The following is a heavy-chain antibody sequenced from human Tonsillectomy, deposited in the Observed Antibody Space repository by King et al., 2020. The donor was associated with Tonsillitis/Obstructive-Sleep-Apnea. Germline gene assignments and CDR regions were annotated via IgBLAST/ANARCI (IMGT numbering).Heavy chain of an antibody. Sequence: VQLVESGGGLVQPGGSLRLSCAASGFTFSTYAMNWVRQAPGKGLEWGSRISGSGDSTYYAASVKGRFTISRDNSWDTLYLQMNSLRAEDTAVYYCAKDVRSGGWYRFTFDYWGQGTLVTVSS. D-gene: IGHD6-19*01. CDR2: ISGSGDST. V-gene: IGHV3-23*04. CDR1: GFTFSTYA. J-gene: IGHJ4*02. CDR3: AKDVRSGGWYRFTFDY.